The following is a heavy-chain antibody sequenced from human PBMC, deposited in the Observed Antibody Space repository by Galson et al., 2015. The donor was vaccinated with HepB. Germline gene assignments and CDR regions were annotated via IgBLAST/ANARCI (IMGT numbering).Heavy chain of an antibody. CDR1: GFIFSNYD. CDR2: IGTAGDP. D-gene: IGHD2-2*01. Sequence: SLRLSCAASGFIFSNYDMHWVRQPTGKGLEWVSLIGTAGDPYYPGSVKGRFTISRENAKNSLYLQMDSLRAGDTAVYFCARGSTDLGWYFDLWGRGTLVTVSS. V-gene: IGHV3-13*05. CDR3: ARGSTDLGWYFDL. J-gene: IGHJ2*01.